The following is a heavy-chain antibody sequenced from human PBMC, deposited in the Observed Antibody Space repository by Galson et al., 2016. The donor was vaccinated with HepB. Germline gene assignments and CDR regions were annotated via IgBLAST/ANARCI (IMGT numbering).Heavy chain of an antibody. CDR1: GYTLPQFS. J-gene: IGHJ6*01. V-gene: IGHV1-24*01. CDR3: ATATPRVSYYYGMDV. CDR2: FDPEDDKT. Sequence: SVKVSCKVSGYTLPQFSVHWVRQTPGKGLEWMGNFDPEDDKTIYAQRFQDRLTLTEDTSADTAYMELRSLRSEDTAVYYCATATPRVSYYYGMDVWGQGTTVTLSS.